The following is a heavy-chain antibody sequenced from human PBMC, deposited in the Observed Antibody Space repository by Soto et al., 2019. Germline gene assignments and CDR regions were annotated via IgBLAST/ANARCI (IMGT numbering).Heavy chain of an antibody. D-gene: IGHD5-12*01. CDR1: GYTFSNFA. Sequence: GASVKVSCKAPGYTFSNFAMHWVRQAPGQRFDWMGWINPGNWNTKYSQKFQGRVTITRDTSASTAYMELNSLRAEDTAVYYCAKDGPSRDGYNYVDYWGQGTLVTVSS. V-gene: IGHV1-3*01. CDR2: INPGNWNT. J-gene: IGHJ4*02. CDR3: AKDGPSRDGYNYVDY.